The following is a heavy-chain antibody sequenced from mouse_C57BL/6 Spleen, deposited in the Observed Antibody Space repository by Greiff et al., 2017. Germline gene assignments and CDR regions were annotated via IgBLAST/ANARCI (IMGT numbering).Heavy chain of an antibody. CDR1: GYTFTDYY. CDR2: INPYNGGT. J-gene: IGHJ4*01. Sequence: EVQLQQSGPVLVKPGASVKMSCKASGYTFTDYYMNWVKQSHGKSLEWIGVINPYNGGTSYNQKFKGKATLTVDKSSSTAYMELNSLTSEDSAVYYCARAGSSPLYYAMDYWGQGTSVTVSS. CDR3: ARAGSSPLYYAMDY. D-gene: IGHD1-1*01. V-gene: IGHV1-19*01.